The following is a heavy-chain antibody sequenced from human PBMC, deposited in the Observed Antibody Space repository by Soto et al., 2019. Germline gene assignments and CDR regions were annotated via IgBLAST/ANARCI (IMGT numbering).Heavy chain of an antibody. V-gene: IGHV1-18*01. CDR1: GYTFTSFS. CDR2: ISGYNGDT. J-gene: IGHJ6*02. Sequence: ASVKVSCKASGYTFTSFSINWVRQAPGQGLEWMGWISGYNGDTNYAQDLQDRVTMTRDTSTSTAYMELRSLRSDDTAVYYCARPTDFYYYAMDVWGQGTTVTVSS. CDR3: ARPTDFYYYAMDV.